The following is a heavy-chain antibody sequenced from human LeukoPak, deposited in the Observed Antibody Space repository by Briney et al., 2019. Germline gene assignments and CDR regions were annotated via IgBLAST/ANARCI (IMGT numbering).Heavy chain of an antibody. D-gene: IGHD2-15*01. J-gene: IGHJ6*02. CDR3: ATLGYCSGGSCYPGGLYYYYGMDV. CDR2: ISAYNGNT. Sequence: ASVKVSCKASGYTFTSYVISWVRQAPGQGLEWMGWISAYNGNTNYAQKLQGRVTMTTDTSTSTAYMELRSLRSDDTAVYYCATLGYCSGGSCYPGGLYYYYGMDVWGQGTTVTVSS. V-gene: IGHV1-18*01. CDR1: GYTFTSYV.